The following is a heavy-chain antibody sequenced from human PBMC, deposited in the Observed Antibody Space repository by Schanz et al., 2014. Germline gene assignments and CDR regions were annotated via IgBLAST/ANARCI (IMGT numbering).Heavy chain of an antibody. V-gene: IGHV3-30*19. CDR3: GRDSRGYDNSALEI. CDR1: GFTFSSYG. J-gene: IGHJ3*02. D-gene: IGHD5-12*01. CDR2: ISYDGSNR. Sequence: AASGFTFSSYGMHWVRQAPGKGLEWVAVISYDGSNRYYTDSVKDRFTISRDNSKSTLYLQMNSLRPEDMDVYHRGRDSRGYDNSALEIWCRGPFVIVSA.